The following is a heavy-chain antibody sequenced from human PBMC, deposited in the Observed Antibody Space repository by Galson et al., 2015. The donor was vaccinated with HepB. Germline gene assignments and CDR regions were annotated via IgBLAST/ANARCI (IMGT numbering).Heavy chain of an antibody. Sequence: LSLTCAVSGGSISSGGYSWSWIRQPPGKGLEWIGYIYYSGSTYYNPSLKSRVTISVDTSKNQFSLKLSSVTAADTAVYYCARDGGAAAGTWWFDPWGQGTLVTVSS. CDR2: IYYSGST. D-gene: IGHD6-13*01. V-gene: IGHV4-30-4*07. CDR1: GGSISSGGYS. CDR3: ARDGGAAAGTWWFDP. J-gene: IGHJ5*02.